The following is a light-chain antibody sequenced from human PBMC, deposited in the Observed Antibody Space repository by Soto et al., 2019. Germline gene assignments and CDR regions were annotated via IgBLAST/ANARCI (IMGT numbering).Light chain of an antibody. CDR3: HQYNNWYT. CDR2: GAS. Sequence: EIVLTQSPATLSVSPGERATLSCRASQSVSINLAWYQQKPGQAPRLLIYGASTRATGIPARFSGSGSGTEFTLTISSLQSEDFAVYYCHQYNNWYTFGQGTKLEIK. J-gene: IGKJ2*01. CDR1: QSVSIN. V-gene: IGKV3-15*01.